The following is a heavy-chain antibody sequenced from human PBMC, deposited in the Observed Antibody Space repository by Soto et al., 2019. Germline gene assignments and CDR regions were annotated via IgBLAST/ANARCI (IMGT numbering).Heavy chain of an antibody. Sequence: SSETLSLTCTVSGGSISSSNNYWGWIRQPPGKGLEWIGSFYYSGSTYYNPSLKSRVTISVDTSKDQFSLKLTSVTAADTAVYYCARQSPMIVVVTFDNWGQGTLGTVSS. CDR3: ARQSPMIVVVTFDN. J-gene: IGHJ4*02. V-gene: IGHV4-39*01. D-gene: IGHD3-22*01. CDR2: FYYSGST. CDR1: GGSISSSNNY.